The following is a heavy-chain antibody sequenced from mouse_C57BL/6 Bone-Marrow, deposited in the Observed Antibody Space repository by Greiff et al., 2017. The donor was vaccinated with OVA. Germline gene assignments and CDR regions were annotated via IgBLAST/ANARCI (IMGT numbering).Heavy chain of an antibody. CDR3: ARSGYEAY. Sequence: QVQLQQSGAELARPGASVKLSCKASGYTFTSYGISWVKQRTGQGLEWIGEIYPRSGNTYYNEKFKGKATLTADKSSSTASMELRSLTSEDSAVYFCARSGYEAYWGQGTLVTVSA. CDR2: IYPRSGNT. CDR1: GYTFTSYG. V-gene: IGHV1-81*01. D-gene: IGHD3-1*01. J-gene: IGHJ3*01.